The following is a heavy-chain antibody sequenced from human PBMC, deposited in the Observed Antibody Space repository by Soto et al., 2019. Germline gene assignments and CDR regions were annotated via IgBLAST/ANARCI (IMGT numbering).Heavy chain of an antibody. D-gene: IGHD4-17*01. CDR1: GFAFTNAW. Sequence: PGGSLRLSCAASGFAFTNAWMSWVRQAPGKALEWVGRIRSKIDGGTTDYAAPVKGRFTISRDNSKNTHYLQMNSLKTEDTAVYYCTTVAYGEYVSDYWGRGTLVTVSS. CDR2: IRSKIDGGTT. CDR3: TTVAYGEYVSDY. V-gene: IGHV3-15*01. J-gene: IGHJ4*02.